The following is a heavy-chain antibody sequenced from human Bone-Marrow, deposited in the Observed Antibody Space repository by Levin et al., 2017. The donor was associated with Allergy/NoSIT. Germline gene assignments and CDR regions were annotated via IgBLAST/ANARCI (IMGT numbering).Heavy chain of an antibody. CDR3: ARGNFGVVAQSLDY. CDR1: GGSISSSNW. Sequence: SETLSLTCAVSGGSISSSNWWSWVRQPPGKGLEWIGEIYHSGSTNYNPSLKSRVTISVDKSKNQFSLKLSSVTAADTAVYYCARGNFGVVAQSLDYWGQGTLVTVSS. CDR2: IYHSGST. J-gene: IGHJ4*02. V-gene: IGHV4-4*02. D-gene: IGHD3-3*02.